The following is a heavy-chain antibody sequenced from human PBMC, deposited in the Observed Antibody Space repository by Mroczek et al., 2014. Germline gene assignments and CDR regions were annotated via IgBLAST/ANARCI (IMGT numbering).Heavy chain of an antibody. CDR2: IYTSGST. J-gene: IGHJ3*02. CDR3: ARGPIPFIAVAGNDAFDI. D-gene: IGHD6-19*01. V-gene: IGHV4-61*02. CDR1: GGSISSGSYY. Sequence: QVQLQESGPGLVKPSQTLSLTCTVSGGSISSGSYYWSWIRQPAGKGLEWIGRIYTSGSTNYNPSLKSRVTMSVDTSKNQFSLKLSSVTAADTAVYYCARGPIPFIAVAGNDAFDIWGQGTMVTVSS.